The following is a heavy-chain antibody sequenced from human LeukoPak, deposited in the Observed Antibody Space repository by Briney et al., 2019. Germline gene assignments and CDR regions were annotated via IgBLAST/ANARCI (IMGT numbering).Heavy chain of an antibody. Sequence: SETLSLTCNGPGGSISGSYWSWIPQPPGKGLEWIGFIYYSGSTKYNPSLKSRVTISVDTSKNQFSLKLTSVTAADTAVHYCARYGSGSYSDDHFQHWGQGTLVTVSS. CDR3: ARYGSGSYSDDHFQH. CDR2: IYYSGST. D-gene: IGHD3-10*01. CDR1: GGSISGSY. J-gene: IGHJ1*01. V-gene: IGHV4-59*08.